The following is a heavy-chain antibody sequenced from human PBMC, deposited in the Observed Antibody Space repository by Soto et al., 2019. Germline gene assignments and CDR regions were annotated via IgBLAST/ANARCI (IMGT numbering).Heavy chain of an antibody. Sequence: QLVQSGAEVKKPGASVRVSCKTSGPTFIAYYIHWVRQAPGQGLEWMGWIDPKSGGTTYEQKFLGRVTMTRDKSINTAYMDLNRLTSDDTAVYYCARVSVYVPEWGQGTLITVSS. J-gene: IGHJ4*02. CDR3: ARVSVYVPE. V-gene: IGHV1-2*02. D-gene: IGHD2-8*01. CDR2: IDPKSGGT. CDR1: GPTFIAYY.